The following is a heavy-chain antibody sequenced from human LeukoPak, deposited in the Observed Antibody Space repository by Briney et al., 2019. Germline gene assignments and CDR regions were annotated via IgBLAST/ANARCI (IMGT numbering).Heavy chain of an antibody. D-gene: IGHD2-15*01. V-gene: IGHV1-2*02. CDR3: ARDHYCSGGSCYWRFDY. Sequence: GASVKVSCKASGYTFTGYYMHWVRQAPGQGLEWVGWINPNSGGTNYAQKFQGRVTMTRDTSISTAYMELSRLRSDDTAVYYCARDHYCSGGSCYWRFDYWGQGTLVTVSS. J-gene: IGHJ4*02. CDR1: GYTFTGYY. CDR2: INPNSGGT.